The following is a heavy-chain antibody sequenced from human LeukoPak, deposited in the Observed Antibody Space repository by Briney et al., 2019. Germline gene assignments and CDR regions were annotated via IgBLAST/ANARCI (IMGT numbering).Heavy chain of an antibody. V-gene: IGHV3-33*01. J-gene: IGHJ4*02. Sequence: GGSLRLSCAASGFTFSSYGMHLVRQAPGKGLEWVAVIWYDGSNKYYADSVKGRFTISRDNSKNTLYLQMNSLRAEDTAVYYCARDIEAAGLFLDYWGQGTLVTVSS. D-gene: IGHD6-13*01. CDR2: IWYDGSNK. CDR3: ARDIEAAGLFLDY. CDR1: GFTFSSYG.